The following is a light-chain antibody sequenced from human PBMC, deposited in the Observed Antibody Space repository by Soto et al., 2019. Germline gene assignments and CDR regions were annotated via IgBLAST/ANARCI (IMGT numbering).Light chain of an antibody. Sequence: QSALTQPRSVSGSPGQSVTISCTGASSDVGHYNYVSWYQQHPGKAPKLMIYDVSKRPSGVPDRFSGSKSGNTASLTISGLQAEDEADYYCCSYAGSYTWVFGGGTKLTVL. CDR2: DVS. CDR1: SSDVGHYNY. CDR3: CSYAGSYTWV. V-gene: IGLV2-11*01. J-gene: IGLJ3*02.